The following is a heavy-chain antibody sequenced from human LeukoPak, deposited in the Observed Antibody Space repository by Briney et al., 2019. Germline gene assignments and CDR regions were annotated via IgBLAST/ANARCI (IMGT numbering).Heavy chain of an antibody. Sequence: GASVKVSCKASGYTFTSYSISWVRQAPGQGLEWMGWISAYNGNTIYAQKVKGRVTMTTDTSTSTAYMELRSLKSDDTAVYYCARLQPDNYYDSSGDPDYWGQGTLVTVSS. J-gene: IGHJ4*02. V-gene: IGHV1-18*01. CDR1: GYTFTSYS. CDR3: ARLQPDNYYDSSGDPDY. D-gene: IGHD3-22*01. CDR2: ISAYNGNT.